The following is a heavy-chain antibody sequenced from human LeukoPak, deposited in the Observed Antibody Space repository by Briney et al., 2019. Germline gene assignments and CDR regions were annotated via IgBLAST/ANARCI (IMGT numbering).Heavy chain of an antibody. CDR1: GFTFSSYA. J-gene: IGHJ6*02. D-gene: IGHD6-13*01. Sequence: RGSLRLSCAASGFTFSSYAMSWVRQAPGKGLEWVSAISGSGGSTYYADSVKGRFTISRDNAKNSLYLQMNSLRAEDTAVYYCARAGIAAGGINYHYYGMDVWGQGTTVTVS. CDR2: ISGSGGST. V-gene: IGHV3-23*01. CDR3: ARAGIAAGGINYHYYGMDV.